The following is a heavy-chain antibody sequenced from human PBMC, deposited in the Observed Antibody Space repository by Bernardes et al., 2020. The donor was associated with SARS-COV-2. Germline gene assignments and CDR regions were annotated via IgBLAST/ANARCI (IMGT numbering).Heavy chain of an antibody. CDR1: GGSFSGYY. V-gene: IGHV4-34*01. CDR3: ARGGSVIVVATRAFDI. CDR2: INHSGST. J-gene: IGHJ3*02. Sequence: SETLSLTCAVHGGSFSGYYWTWIRQPPGKGLEWIGEINHSGSTNYNPSLKSRVTISGDTSKNQFSLKLSSVTAADTAVYYCARGGSVIVVATRAFDIWGQGTMVTVSS. D-gene: IGHD3-22*01.